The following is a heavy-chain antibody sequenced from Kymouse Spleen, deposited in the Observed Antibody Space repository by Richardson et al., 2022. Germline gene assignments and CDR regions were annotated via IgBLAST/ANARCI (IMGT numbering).Heavy chain of an antibody. Sequence: EVQLVESGGGLVQPGGSLRLSCAASGFTFSSYWMSWVRQAPGKGLEWVANIKQDGSEKYYVDSVKGRFTISRDNAKNSLYLQMNSLRAEDTAVYYAVRGVIGDAFDIWGQGTMVTVSS. V-gene: IGHV3-7*01. CDR2: IKQDGSEK. CDR1: GFTFSSYW. D-gene: IGHD3-10*01. J-gene: IGHJ3*02. CDR3: VRGVIGDAFDI.